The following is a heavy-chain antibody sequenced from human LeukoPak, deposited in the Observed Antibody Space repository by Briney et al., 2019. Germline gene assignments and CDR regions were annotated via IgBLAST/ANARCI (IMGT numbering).Heavy chain of an antibody. CDR2: FDPEDGET. Sequence: ASVKVSCKVSGCTLTELSMHWVRQAPGKGLEWMGGFDPEDGETIYAQKFQGRVTMTEDTSTDTAYMELSSLRSEDTAVYYCATPLWFGELLYGDHRDYWGQGTLVTVSS. V-gene: IGHV1-24*01. CDR3: ATPLWFGELLYGDHRDY. CDR1: GCTLTELS. J-gene: IGHJ4*02. D-gene: IGHD3-10*01.